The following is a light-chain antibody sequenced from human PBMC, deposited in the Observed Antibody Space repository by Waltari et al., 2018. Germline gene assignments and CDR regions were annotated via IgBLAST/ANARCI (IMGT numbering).Light chain of an antibody. CDR3: CSYASAVV. V-gene: IGLV2-23*01. Sequence: QSALTQPASVSGSPGPSITISCTGIIINVWSYNLVSWYQQYSGRPPKRILSDDINRPSGVSSPFNRPSGVSSRFSGSRSDNTASLTISGLQAEDEAHYYCCSYASAVVFGGGTKLTVL. CDR1: IINVWSYNL. J-gene: IGLJ2*01. CDR2: DDI.